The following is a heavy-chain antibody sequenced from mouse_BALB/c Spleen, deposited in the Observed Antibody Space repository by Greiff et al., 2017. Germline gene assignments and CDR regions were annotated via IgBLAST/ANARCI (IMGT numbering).Heavy chain of an antibody. CDR1: GFTFSSYA. D-gene: IGHD2-4*01. Sequence: VQLVESGGGLVKPGGSLKLSCAASGFTFSSYAMSWVRQTPEKRLEWVASISSGGSTYYPDSVKGRFTISRDNARNILYLQMSSLRSEDTAMYYCARGVYDYEEFAYWGQGTLVTVSA. J-gene: IGHJ3*01. CDR3: ARGVYDYEEFAY. V-gene: IGHV5-6-5*01. CDR2: ISSGGST.